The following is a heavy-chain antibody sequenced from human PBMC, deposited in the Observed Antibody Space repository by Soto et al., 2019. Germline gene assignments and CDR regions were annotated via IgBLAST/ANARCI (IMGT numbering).Heavy chain of an antibody. Sequence: ASVKVSCKTSGYTFTSFGISWVRQAPGQGLEWMGWISTDKGKTNYAQKFQGRFTISRDDSKNTAYLQMNSLKTEDTAVYYCTRLITPLDYWGRGTLVTVS. CDR3: TRLITPLDY. J-gene: IGHJ4*02. CDR2: ISTDKGKT. CDR1: GYTFTSFG. V-gene: IGHV1-18*01. D-gene: IGHD3-16*01.